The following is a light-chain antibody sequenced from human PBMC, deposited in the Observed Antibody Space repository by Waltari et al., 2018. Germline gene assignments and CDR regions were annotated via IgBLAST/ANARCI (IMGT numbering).Light chain of an antibody. V-gene: IGKV2-30*02. Sequence: DVVMTQSPLSLPITPGQPASISCRSSQSLVHSDGNTYLSWYQQKPGQPPRLLIYKVSNRDSGFPDRFSGSWAGTDFTLKISRVEAKDVGVYYCGQGTHWPFTFCPGPKLDIK. CDR1: QSLVHSDGNTY. J-gene: IGKJ3*01. CDR2: KVS. CDR3: GQGTHWPFT.